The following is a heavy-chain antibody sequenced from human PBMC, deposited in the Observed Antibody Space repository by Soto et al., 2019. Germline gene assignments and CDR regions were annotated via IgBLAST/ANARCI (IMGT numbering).Heavy chain of an antibody. Sequence: SETLSLTCTVSGASITGTSYWSWILQPAGKGLEWIGRFSLSGTTNYNPSLRSRVTMSADVSKNQFSLRLTSVTAADTALYYCARGMTPPGAPAWYYFDSWGQGTLVTVSS. V-gene: IGHV4-4*07. CDR3: ARGMTPPGAPAWYYFDS. CDR1: GASITGTSY. CDR2: FSLSGTT. J-gene: IGHJ4*02. D-gene: IGHD2-8*02.